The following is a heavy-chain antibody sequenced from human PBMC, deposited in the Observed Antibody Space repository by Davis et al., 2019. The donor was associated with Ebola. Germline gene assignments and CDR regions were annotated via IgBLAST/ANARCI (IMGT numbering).Heavy chain of an antibody. CDR1: GGSISSSNW. D-gene: IGHD2-2*01. V-gene: IGHV4-4*02. Sequence: SETLSLTCAVSGGSISSSNWWCWVRQPPGKGLEWIGEIYHSGSTNYNPPLKRRVTISVDKSKNQFSLKLSSVTAADTAVYYCARGGSNIVVVPAINWFDPWGQGTLVTVSS. CDR2: IYHSGST. J-gene: IGHJ5*02. CDR3: ARGGSNIVVVPAINWFDP.